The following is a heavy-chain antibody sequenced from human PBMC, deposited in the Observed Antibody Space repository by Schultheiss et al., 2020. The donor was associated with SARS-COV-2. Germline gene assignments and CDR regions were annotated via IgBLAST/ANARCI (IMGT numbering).Heavy chain of an antibody. CDR2: IIPVFDMV. Sequence: SVKVSCKASGYTFTSYGISWVRQAPGQGLEWMGAIIPVFDMVEYSQKFQGRVTITADTSTSTAYMELSRLRSDDTAVYYCAREGGLRSIDYWGQGTLVTVSS. D-gene: IGHD3/OR15-3a*01. V-gene: IGHV1-69*10. J-gene: IGHJ4*02. CDR1: GYTFTSYG. CDR3: AREGGLRSIDY.